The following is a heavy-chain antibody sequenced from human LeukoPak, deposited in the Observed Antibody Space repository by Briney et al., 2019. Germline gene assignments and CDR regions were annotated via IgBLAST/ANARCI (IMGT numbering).Heavy chain of an antibody. Sequence: GASVKVSCKASGYTFTGYYMHWVRQAPGQGLEWMGIINPSGGSTSYAQKFQGRVTMTRDMSMSTDYMELSSLRSEDTAVYYCARDNSVEDTAWWFDSWGQGTLVTVSS. J-gene: IGHJ5*01. CDR2: INPSGGST. CDR1: GYTFTGYY. V-gene: IGHV1-46*01. CDR3: ARDNSVEDTAWWFDS. D-gene: IGHD4-23*01.